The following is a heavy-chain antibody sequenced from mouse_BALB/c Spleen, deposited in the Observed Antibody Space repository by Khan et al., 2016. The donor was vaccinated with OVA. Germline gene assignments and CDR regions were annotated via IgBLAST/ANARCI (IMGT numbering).Heavy chain of an antibody. CDR1: RYTFTDYG. V-gene: IGHV9-1*02. J-gene: IGHJ2*01. Sequence: QIQLVQSGPELKKPGETVKISCKASRYTFTDYGMNWVKQAPGKALKWMGWINTYTGEPTYADDFKGRFAFSLETSATTVFLQITNLKNEDMATYYCVSSRGNYLLDHWGQGTTLTVSS. CDR2: INTYTGEP. D-gene: IGHD2-1*01. CDR3: VSSRGNYLLDH.